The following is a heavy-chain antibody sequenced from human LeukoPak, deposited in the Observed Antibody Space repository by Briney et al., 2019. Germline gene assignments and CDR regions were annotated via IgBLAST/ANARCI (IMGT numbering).Heavy chain of an antibody. D-gene: IGHD6-19*01. CDR1: GFTFSSYE. CDR3: ARLEQWLGFLRH. CDR2: ISSSGSTI. V-gene: IGHV3-48*03. Sequence: PGGSLRLSCAASGFTFSSYEMNWVRQAPGKGLEWVSYISSSGSTIYYADSVKGRFTISRDNAKNSLYLQMNSLRAEDTAVYYCARLEQWLGFLRHWGQGTLVTVSS. J-gene: IGHJ4*02.